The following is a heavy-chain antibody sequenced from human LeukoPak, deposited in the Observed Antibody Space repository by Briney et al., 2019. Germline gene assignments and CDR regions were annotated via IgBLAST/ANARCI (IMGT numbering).Heavy chain of an antibody. D-gene: IGHD6-13*01. Sequence: GGSLRLSCAVSGFTFSSYAMSWVRQAPGQGLDWFSAISGSGGSTYYADSVKGRFTISRDNSKNTLYLQMNSLRAEDTAVYYCAKVEQQLVMEYYFDYWGQGTLVTVSS. CDR2: ISGSGGST. CDR3: AKVEQQLVMEYYFDY. V-gene: IGHV3-23*01. J-gene: IGHJ4*02. CDR1: GFTFSSYA.